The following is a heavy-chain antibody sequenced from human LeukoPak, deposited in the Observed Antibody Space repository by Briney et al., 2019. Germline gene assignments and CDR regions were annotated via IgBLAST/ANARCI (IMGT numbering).Heavy chain of an antibody. CDR3: ARERSGSGHTPD. J-gene: IGHJ4*02. CDR2: VRYDGSNK. Sequence: GGSLRLSCAASGSTFSSFGIHWVRQAPGKGLEWVAFVRYDGSNKYYADSVKGRFTISRDNSKNTLYLQMNSLRAEDTAVYYCARERSGSGHTPDWGQGTLVTVSS. CDR1: GSTFSSFG. D-gene: IGHD3-3*01. V-gene: IGHV3-30*02.